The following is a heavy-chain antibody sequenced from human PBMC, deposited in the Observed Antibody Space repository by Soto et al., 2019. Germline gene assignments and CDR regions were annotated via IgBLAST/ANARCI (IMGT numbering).Heavy chain of an antibody. Sequence: ASVKVSCKASGYSFTDYHIHWVRQAPGQGLEWLGWISAYNGNTNYAQKLQGRVTMTTDTSTSTAYMELRSLRSDDTAVYYCARAMGGYCSGGSCYSGLYYFDYWGQGTLVTVSS. CDR3: ARAMGGYCSGGSCYSGLYYFDY. CDR1: GYSFTDYH. V-gene: IGHV1-18*04. CDR2: ISAYNGNT. D-gene: IGHD2-15*01. J-gene: IGHJ4*02.